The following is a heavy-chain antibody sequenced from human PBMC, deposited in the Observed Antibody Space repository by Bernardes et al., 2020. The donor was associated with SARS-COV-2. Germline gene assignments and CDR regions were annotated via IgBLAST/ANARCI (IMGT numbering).Heavy chain of an antibody. Sequence: ASVKVSCKASGYTFTGYYMHWVRQAPGQGLEWMGWINPNSGGTNYAQKFQGRVTMTRDTSISTAYMELSRLRSDDTAVYYSARDPSLAAAGTHFDYWGQGTLVTVSS. CDR1: GYTFTGYY. CDR2: INPNSGGT. D-gene: IGHD6-13*01. J-gene: IGHJ4*02. V-gene: IGHV1-2*02. CDR3: ARDPSLAAAGTHFDY.